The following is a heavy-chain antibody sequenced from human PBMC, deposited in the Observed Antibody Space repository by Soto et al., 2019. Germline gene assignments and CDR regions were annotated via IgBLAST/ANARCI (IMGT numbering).Heavy chain of an antibody. CDR3: ARDKGPGLDY. J-gene: IGHJ4*02. CDR2: IYYSGST. D-gene: IGHD2-2*01. Sequence: SETLSLTCTVSGGSISSYYWSWIRQPPGKGLEWIGYIYYSGSTNYNPSVKSRVTISVDTSKNQFSLKLSSVTAADTAVYYCARDKGPGLDYWGQGTLVTVSS. CDR1: GGSISSYY. V-gene: IGHV4-59*01.